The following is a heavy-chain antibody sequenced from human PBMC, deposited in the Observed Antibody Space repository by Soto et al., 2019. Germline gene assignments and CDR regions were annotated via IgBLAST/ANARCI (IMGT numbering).Heavy chain of an antibody. V-gene: IGHV4-30-4*01. CDR1: GGSISSGDYY. Sequence: PSETLSLTCTVSGGSISSGDYYWSWIRQPPGKGLEWIGYIYYSGSTYYNPSLKSRVTISVDTSKNQFSLKLSSVTAADTVVYYCARAVAYTINWFDPWGQGTLVTVSS. CDR2: IYYSGST. CDR3: ARAVAYTINWFDP. D-gene: IGHD3-16*01. J-gene: IGHJ5*02.